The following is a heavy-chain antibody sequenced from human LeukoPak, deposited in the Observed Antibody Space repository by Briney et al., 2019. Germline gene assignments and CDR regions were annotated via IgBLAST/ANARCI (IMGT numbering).Heavy chain of an antibody. V-gene: IGHV3-21*01. CDR1: GFTFSTYS. D-gene: IGHD6-13*01. J-gene: IGHJ5*02. CDR2: IDFSGDYI. CDR3: ARDNRYSIFNWFDP. Sequence: PGGSLRFSCAASGFTFSTYSMNWVRQGPGKGLEWVSTIDFSGDYIYYADSLKGRFTISRDNAKNSLYLQMNSLRAEDTAVYYCARDNRYSIFNWFDPWGQGTLVTVSS.